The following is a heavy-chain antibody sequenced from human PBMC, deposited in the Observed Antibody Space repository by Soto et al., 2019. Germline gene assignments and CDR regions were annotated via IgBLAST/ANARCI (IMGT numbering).Heavy chain of an antibody. D-gene: IGHD1-1*01. CDR1: GFTFSSYA. V-gene: IGHV3-30-3*01. CDR3: ARDLGTTGTTAPNYYYYGMDV. Sequence: GSLRLSCAASGFTFSSYAMHWVRQAPGKGLEWVAVISYDGSNKYYADSVKGRFTISRDNSKNTLYLQMNSLRAEDTAVYYCARDLGTTGTTAPNYYYYGMDVWGQGTTVTVSS. J-gene: IGHJ6*02. CDR2: ISYDGSNK.